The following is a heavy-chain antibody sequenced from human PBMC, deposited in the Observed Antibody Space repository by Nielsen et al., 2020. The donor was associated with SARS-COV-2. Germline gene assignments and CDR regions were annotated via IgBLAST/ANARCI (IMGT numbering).Heavy chain of an antibody. CDR1: GFSLRTSGMC. Sequence: SGPTLVKPTQTLTLTCTFSGFSLRTSGMCVSWIRQPPGKALEWLARVDWDDDKYYSTSLKTRLTISKDTSKNQVVLTMTNMDPVDTATYYCARANYGGNLGGFDYWGQGTLVTVSS. J-gene: IGHJ4*02. CDR2: VDWDDDK. V-gene: IGHV2-70*11. D-gene: IGHD4-23*01. CDR3: ARANYGGNLGGFDY.